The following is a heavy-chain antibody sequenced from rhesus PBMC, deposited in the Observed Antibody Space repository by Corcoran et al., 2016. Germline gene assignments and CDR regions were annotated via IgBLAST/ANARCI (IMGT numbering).Heavy chain of an antibody. J-gene: IGHJ5-1*01. D-gene: IGHD3-9*01. CDR3: ARDRITRMITGYYYTQAGV. CDR1: GGSISGYW. V-gene: IGHV4-160*01. Sequence: QLQLQESGPGLVKPSETLSLTCAVSGGSISGYWWSWIRQPPGKGREGIGRIDTRGRTDHPPSLKSRVPISRDTSKNPFSLKLSSVPAADTAVYYCARDRITRMITGYYYTQAGVWGPGVLVTVSS. CDR2: IDTRGRT.